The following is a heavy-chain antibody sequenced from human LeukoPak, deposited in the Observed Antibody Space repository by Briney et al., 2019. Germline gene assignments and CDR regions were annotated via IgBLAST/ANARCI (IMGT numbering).Heavy chain of an antibody. V-gene: IGHV4-59*01. Sequence: PSETLSLTCTVSGGSISNYFWSWIRQPPGKGLESIGYTYYSDSTNYNPSLKRRVTISVDTSKNQFSLKLSSVTAADTAVYYCARDLPDYYDSSGYYSNLYAFDIWGQGTMVTVSS. CDR3: ARDLPDYYDSSGYYSNLYAFDI. D-gene: IGHD3-22*01. CDR2: TYYSDST. J-gene: IGHJ3*02. CDR1: GGSISNYF.